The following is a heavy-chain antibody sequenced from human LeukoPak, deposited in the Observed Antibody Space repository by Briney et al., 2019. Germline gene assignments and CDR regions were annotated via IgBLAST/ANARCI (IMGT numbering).Heavy chain of an antibody. V-gene: IGHV4-61*02. CDR1: GGSISSGSYY. D-gene: IGHD3-3*01. CDR3: ASAYYDFWSGLGY. Sequence: SETLSLTCTVSGGSISSGSYYWSWIRQPAGKGLEWIGRIYTSGSTYYNPSLKSRVTISVDTSKNQFSLKLSSVTAADTAVYYCASAYYDFWSGLGYWGQGTLVTVSS. J-gene: IGHJ4*02. CDR2: IYTSGST.